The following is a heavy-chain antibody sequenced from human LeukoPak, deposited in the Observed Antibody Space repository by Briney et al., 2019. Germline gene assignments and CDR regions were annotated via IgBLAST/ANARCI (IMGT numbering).Heavy chain of an antibody. D-gene: IGHD3-10*01. J-gene: IGHJ5*02. CDR2: INHSGST. Sequence: PSETLSLTCAVYGGSFSGYYWSWIRQPPGKGLEWIGEINHSGSTNYNPSLKSRVTISVDTSKNQFSLKLSSVTAADTAVYHCARLTTMVRGVIRSRSWFDPWGQGTLVTVSS. V-gene: IGHV4-34*01. CDR3: ARLTTMVRGVIRSRSWFDP. CDR1: GGSFSGYY.